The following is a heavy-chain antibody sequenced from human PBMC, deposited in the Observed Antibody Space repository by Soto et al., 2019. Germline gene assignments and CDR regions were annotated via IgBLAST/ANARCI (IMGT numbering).Heavy chain of an antibody. CDR3: ARAHGDSSGYYYGAFDI. D-gene: IGHD3-22*01. Sequence: PGGSLRLSCAASGFTFSSYSMNWVRQAPGKGLEWVSYISSSSSTIYYADSVKGRFTISRDNAKNSLYLQMNSLRDEDTAVYYCARAHGDSSGYYYGAFDIWGQGTMVTVSS. CDR2: ISSSSSTI. V-gene: IGHV3-48*02. J-gene: IGHJ3*02. CDR1: GFTFSSYS.